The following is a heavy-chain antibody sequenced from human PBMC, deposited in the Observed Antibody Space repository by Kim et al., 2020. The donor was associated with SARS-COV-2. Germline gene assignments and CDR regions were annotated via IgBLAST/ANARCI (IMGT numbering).Heavy chain of an antibody. CDR3: ARGRGGYFDY. D-gene: IGHD3-10*01. Sequence: SETLSLTCAVYGGSFSGYYWSWIRQPPGKGLEWIGEINHSGSTNYNPSLKSRVTISVDTSKNQFSLKLSSVTAADTAVYYCARGRGGYFDYWGQGTLVTVSS. CDR1: GGSFSGYY. V-gene: IGHV4-34*01. J-gene: IGHJ4*02. CDR2: INHSGST.